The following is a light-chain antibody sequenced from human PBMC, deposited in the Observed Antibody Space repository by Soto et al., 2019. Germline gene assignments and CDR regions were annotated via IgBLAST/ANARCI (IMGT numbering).Light chain of an antibody. Sequence: QSVLAQPASVSGSPGQSITISCTGTSSDVGGYNYVSWYQQHPGKAPKLMIYDVSNRPPGVSNRFSGSKSGNTASLTISGLQAEDEADYYCNSYTTVTSLVFGGGTKLTVL. CDR2: DVS. CDR3: NSYTTVTSLV. J-gene: IGLJ2*01. CDR1: SSDVGGYNY. V-gene: IGLV2-14*03.